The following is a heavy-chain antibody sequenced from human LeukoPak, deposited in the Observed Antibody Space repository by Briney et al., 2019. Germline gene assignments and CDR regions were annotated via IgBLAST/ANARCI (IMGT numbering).Heavy chain of an antibody. D-gene: IGHD3-10*01. CDR1: GFTFSSYA. J-gene: IGHJ4*02. Sequence: GGSLRLSCAASGFTFSSYAMSWVRQAPGKGLEWVSPISGSGGSTYYADSVRGRFTISRDNSKNTLYLQMNSLRAGDTAVYCCGCYGSGSYLYYFDYWGQGTLVTVSS. V-gene: IGHV3-23*01. CDR3: GCYGSGSYLYYFDY. CDR2: ISGSGGST.